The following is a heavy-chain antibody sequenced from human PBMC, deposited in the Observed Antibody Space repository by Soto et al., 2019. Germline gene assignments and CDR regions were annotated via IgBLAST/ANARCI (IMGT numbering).Heavy chain of an antibody. CDR3: ARAAMLDYRAYGEFDD. Sequence: SSTLSLTCTVSGGSISSYYWSWIRQPPGKGLEWIGYIYYSGSTNYNPSLKSRVTISVDTSKNQFSLKLSSVTAADTAVYYCARAAMLDYRAYGEFDDWCPGTLVSV. V-gene: IGHV4-59*01. J-gene: IGHJ4*02. CDR1: GGSISSYY. CDR2: IYYSGST. D-gene: IGHD4-17*01.